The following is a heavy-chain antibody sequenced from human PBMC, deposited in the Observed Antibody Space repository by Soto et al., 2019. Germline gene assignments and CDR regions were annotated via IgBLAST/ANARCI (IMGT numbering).Heavy chain of an antibody. Sequence: QVQLVQSGAEVKKPGSSVKVSCKASGGTFSSYSINWVRQAPGQGLEWMGEIIPIFGTANYAQKFQGRVTITADESTSTAYMEVSSLRSEETAVYYCSIDGGRHSGGVDYWGQGTVVTVSS. CDR2: IIPIFGTA. CDR3: SIDGGRHSGGVDY. D-gene: IGHD1-26*01. V-gene: IGHV1-69*01. CDR1: GGTFSSYS. J-gene: IGHJ4*02.